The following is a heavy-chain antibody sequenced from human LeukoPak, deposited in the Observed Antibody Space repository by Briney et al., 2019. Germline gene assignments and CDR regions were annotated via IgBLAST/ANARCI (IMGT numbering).Heavy chain of an antibody. CDR2: ISYDGSNK. D-gene: IGHD3-16*01. J-gene: IGHJ3*02. CDR1: GFTFSSYA. V-gene: IGHV3-30-3*01. CDR3: ARESLLILQYDAFDI. Sequence: GGSLRLSCAASGFTFSSYAMHWVRQAPGKGLEWVAVISYDGSNKYYADSVKGRFTISRDNSKNTLYLQMNSLRAEDTAVYYCARESLLILQYDAFDIWGQGTMVTVSS.